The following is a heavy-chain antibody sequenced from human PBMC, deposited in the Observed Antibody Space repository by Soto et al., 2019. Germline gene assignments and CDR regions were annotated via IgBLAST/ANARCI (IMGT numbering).Heavy chain of an antibody. J-gene: IGHJ4*02. CDR3: AKVAKYGVVVEYFDS. V-gene: IGHV3-23*01. CDR1: VFAFANFG. Sequence: GALRLSCGPYVFAFANFGMGFVRQAPGKGLYWVSGISSSGRRTYYADSVKGRFTISRDNSKNTLYLQMDSLRGDDTAVYYCAKVAKYGVVVEYFDSWGQGALVTVSS. CDR2: ISSSGRRT. D-gene: IGHD3-3*01.